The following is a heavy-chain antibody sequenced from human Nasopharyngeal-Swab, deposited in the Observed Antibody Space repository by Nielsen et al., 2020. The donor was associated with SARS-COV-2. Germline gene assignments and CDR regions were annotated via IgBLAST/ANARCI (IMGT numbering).Heavy chain of an antibody. V-gene: IGHV1-18*04. D-gene: IGHD5-18*01. J-gene: IGHJ5*02. Sequence: ASVKVSCKASGYTFSSYGINWVRQAPGQGLEWMGWISAYNADTNYAQKFQGRVTITADKSTSTVYMDLSSLRSEDTAVYYCARGPDPALKFDPWGQGTLVAVSS. CDR3: ARGPDPALKFDP. CDR2: ISAYNADT. CDR1: GYTFSSYG.